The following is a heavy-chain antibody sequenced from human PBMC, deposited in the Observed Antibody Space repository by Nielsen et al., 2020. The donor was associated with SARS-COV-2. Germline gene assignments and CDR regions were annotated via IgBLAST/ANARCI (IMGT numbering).Heavy chain of an antibody. CDR1: GFTVSSNY. CDR3: ASANVVVTAIPVY. CDR2: IYSGGST. J-gene: IGHJ4*02. V-gene: IGHV3-53*01. D-gene: IGHD2-21*02. Sequence: GESLKISCAASGFTVSSNYMSWVRQAPGKGLEWVSVIYSGGSTYYADSVKGRFTISRDNSKNTLYLQMNSLRAEDTAMYYCASANVVVTAIPVYWGQGTLVTVSS.